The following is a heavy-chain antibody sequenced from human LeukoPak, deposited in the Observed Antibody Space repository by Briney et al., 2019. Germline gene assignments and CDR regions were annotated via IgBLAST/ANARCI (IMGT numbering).Heavy chain of an antibody. CDR3: ARAHATGYFSLDLGY. J-gene: IGHJ4*02. V-gene: IGHV1-18*01. CDR2: ISAYNGNT. D-gene: IGHD3-9*01. CDR1: GYTFTSYG. Sequence: GASVKVSSKASGYTFTSYGISWVRQAPGQGLEWMGWISAYNGNTNYAQKLQGRVTMTTDTSTSTAYMELRSLRSDDTAVYYCARAHATGYFSLDLGYWGQGTLVTVSS.